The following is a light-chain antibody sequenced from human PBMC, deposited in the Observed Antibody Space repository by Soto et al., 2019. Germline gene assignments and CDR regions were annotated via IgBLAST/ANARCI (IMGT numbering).Light chain of an antibody. V-gene: IGLV2-8*01. J-gene: IGLJ1*01. CDR2: EVS. CDR3: SSYTTSSSYV. CDR1: SSDVGGYNY. Sequence: QSALTQPASASGSPGQSVTISCTGTSSDVGGYNYVSWYQLHPGKAPKLMIYEVSKRPSGVPDRFLGSKSGNTASLTVSGLQAEDEADYYCSSYTTSSSYVFGAGTKLTVL.